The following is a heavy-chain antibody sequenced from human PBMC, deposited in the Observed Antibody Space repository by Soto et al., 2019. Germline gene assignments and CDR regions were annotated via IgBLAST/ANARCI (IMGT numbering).Heavy chain of an antibody. CDR1: GFTFSTYS. CDR2: ISSSSSTI. V-gene: IGHV3-48*01. J-gene: IGHJ4*02. Sequence: EVQLVESGGGLVQPGGSLRLSCAASGFTFSTYSMNWVRQAPGKGLEWVSYISSSSSTIYYADSVKGRFTISRDNAKNSRYLQLNSLSAEDTAVYYCARWSYDRCGYYKGALDYWGQGTLVTVSS. D-gene: IGHD3-22*01. CDR3: ARWSYDRCGYYKGALDY.